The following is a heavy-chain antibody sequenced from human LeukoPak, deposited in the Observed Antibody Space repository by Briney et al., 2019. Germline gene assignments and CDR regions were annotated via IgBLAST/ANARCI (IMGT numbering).Heavy chain of an antibody. CDR3: AKDLGSSSSVAFDY. D-gene: IGHD6-6*01. Sequence: GGSLRLSCAASGFTFSSYSMNWVRQAPGKGLEWVAVISYDGSNKYYADSVKGRFTISRDNSKNTLYLQMNSLRAEDTAVYYCAKDLGSSSSVAFDYWGQGTLVTVSS. J-gene: IGHJ4*02. CDR1: GFTFSSYS. CDR2: ISYDGSNK. V-gene: IGHV3-30*18.